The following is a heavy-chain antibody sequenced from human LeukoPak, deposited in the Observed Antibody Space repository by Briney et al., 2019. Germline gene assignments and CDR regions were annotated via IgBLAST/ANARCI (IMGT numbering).Heavy chain of an antibody. V-gene: IGHV3-43D*03. J-gene: IGHJ4*02. D-gene: IGHD5-12*01. Sequence: PGGSLRLSCAASGFTFDDYAMHWVRQAPGKGLEWVSHITWNGGSTYYADSVQGRFTISRDNSKNSLYLQMSSLKPEDTALYYCAKPHLPVVATPYFDYWGQGTLVTVSS. CDR3: AKPHLPVVATPYFDY. CDR1: GFTFDDYA. CDR2: ITWNGGST.